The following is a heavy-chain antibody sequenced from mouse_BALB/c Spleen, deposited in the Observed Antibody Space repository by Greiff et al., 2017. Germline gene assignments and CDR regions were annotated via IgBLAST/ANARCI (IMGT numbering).Heavy chain of an antibody. Sequence: EVKLMESGGGLVKPGGSLKLSCAASGFTFSDYYMYWVRQTPEKRLEWVATISDGGSYTYYPDSVKGRFTISRDNAKNNLYLQMSSLKSEDTAMYYCARSYSNYVSYYYAMDYWGQGTSVTVSS. J-gene: IGHJ4*01. CDR3: ARSYSNYVSYYYAMDY. CDR2: ISDGGSYT. D-gene: IGHD2-5*01. V-gene: IGHV5-4*02. CDR1: GFTFSDYY.